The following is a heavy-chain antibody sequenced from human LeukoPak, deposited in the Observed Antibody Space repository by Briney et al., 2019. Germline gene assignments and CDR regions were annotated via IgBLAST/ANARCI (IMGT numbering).Heavy chain of an antibody. CDR3: ARDGASLVDTAMADYMDV. Sequence: GGSLRLSCAASGFTFSSYAMHWVRQAPGKGLEWVAVISYDGSNKYYADSVKGRFTISRDNSKNTLYLQMNSLRAEDTAVYYCARDGASLVDTAMADYMDVWGKGTTVTVSS. J-gene: IGHJ6*03. CDR1: GFTFSSYA. CDR2: ISYDGSNK. D-gene: IGHD5-18*01. V-gene: IGHV3-30-3*01.